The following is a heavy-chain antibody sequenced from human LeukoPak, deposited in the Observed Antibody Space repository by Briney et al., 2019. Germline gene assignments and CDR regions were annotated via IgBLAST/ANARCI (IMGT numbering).Heavy chain of an antibody. CDR2: IRYDGSNK. CDR3: AKNLGYCSGGSCYPVMDV. Sequence: PGGSLRLSCAASGFTFSSCGMHWVRQAPGKGLEWVAFIRYDGSNKYYADSVKGRFTISRDNSKNTLYLQMNSLRAEDTAVYYCAKNLGYCSGGSCYPVMDVWGKGTTVTVSS. CDR1: GFTFSSCG. J-gene: IGHJ6*03. V-gene: IGHV3-30*02. D-gene: IGHD2-15*01.